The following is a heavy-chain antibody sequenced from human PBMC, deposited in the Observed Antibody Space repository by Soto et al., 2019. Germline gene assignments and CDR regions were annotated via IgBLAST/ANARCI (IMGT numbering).Heavy chain of an antibody. Sequence: DSVKGRFTISRDNSKNTLYLQMNSLRPEDTAVYYCARGYGGNPYYFDYCGQGTLVIFAS. J-gene: IGHJ4*02. CDR3: ARGYGGNPYYFDY. V-gene: IGHV3-30*01. D-gene: IGHD2-15*01.